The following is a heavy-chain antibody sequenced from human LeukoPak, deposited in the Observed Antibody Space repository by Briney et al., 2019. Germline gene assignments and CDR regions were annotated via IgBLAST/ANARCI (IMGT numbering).Heavy chain of an antibody. J-gene: IGHJ4*02. CDR1: GFTFSDYY. Sequence: GGSLRLSCAAPGFTFSDYYMTWIRQAPGQGLEWISYVSGSDENKYYAGSVRGRLAISRDNAEKSLFLQMSNVRAEDTAVYYCARAGLGGHYIDYWGQGTLVTVSS. V-gene: IGHV3-11*01. CDR2: VSGSDENK. CDR3: ARAGLGGHYIDY. D-gene: IGHD2-15*01.